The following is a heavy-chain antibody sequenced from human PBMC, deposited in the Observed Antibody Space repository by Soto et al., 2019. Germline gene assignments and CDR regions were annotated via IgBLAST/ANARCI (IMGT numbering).Heavy chain of an antibody. CDR1: GLTFDDYA. J-gene: IGHJ5*02. V-gene: IGHV3-9*01. CDR3: AKDAYCSGGSCYGLGWFDP. CDR2: ISWNSGSI. D-gene: IGHD2-15*01. Sequence: PGGSLRLSCAASGLTFDDYAMHWVRQAPGKGLEWVSGISWNSGSIGYADSVKGRFTISRDNAKNSLYLQMNSLRAEDTALYYCAKDAYCSGGSCYGLGWFDPWGQGTLVTVSS.